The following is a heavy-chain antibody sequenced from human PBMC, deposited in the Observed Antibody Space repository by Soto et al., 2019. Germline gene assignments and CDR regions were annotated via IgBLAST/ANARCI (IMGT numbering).Heavy chain of an antibody. CDR3: ARAPHDYCDYYLYYYGMDV. D-gene: IGHD4-17*01. CDR1: GGTFSSYA. CDR2: IIPIFGTA. J-gene: IGHJ6*02. Sequence: QVQLVQSGAEVKKPGSSVKVSCKASGGTFSSYAISWVRQAPGQGLEWMGGIIPIFGTANYAQKFQGRVTITADESTSTAYMELSSLRSEDTAVYYCARAPHDYCDYYLYYYGMDVWGQGTTVTVSS. V-gene: IGHV1-69*12.